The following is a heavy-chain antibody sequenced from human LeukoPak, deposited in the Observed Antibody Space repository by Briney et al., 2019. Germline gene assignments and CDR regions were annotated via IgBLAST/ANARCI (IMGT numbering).Heavy chain of an antibody. J-gene: IGHJ4*02. CDR2: ISGRDGST. CDR3: AKVLFGELSYFDY. Sequence: GGSLRLSCAASGFTFSSYAMTWVRQAPGKGLEWVSAISGRDGSTYYTDSVKGRFTISRDNSKKTLYLQMNSLRAEDTAVYYCAKVLFGELSYFDYWGQGTLVTVPS. V-gene: IGHV3-23*01. CDR1: GFTFSSYA. D-gene: IGHD3-10*02.